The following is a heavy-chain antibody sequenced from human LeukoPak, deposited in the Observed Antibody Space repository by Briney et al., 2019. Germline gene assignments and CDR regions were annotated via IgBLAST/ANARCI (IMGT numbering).Heavy chain of an antibody. J-gene: IGHJ5*02. CDR3: ARHEGSWKSNWFVP. CDR1: GGSISSYY. D-gene: IGHD6-13*01. V-gene: IGHV4-59*08. Sequence: SETLSLTCTVSGGSISSYYWSWIRQPPGKGLEWIGYIYYSGSTNYNPSLKSRVTISVDTSKNQFSLKLSSVTAADTAVYYCARHEGSWKSNWFVPWGQGTLVTVSS. CDR2: IYYSGST.